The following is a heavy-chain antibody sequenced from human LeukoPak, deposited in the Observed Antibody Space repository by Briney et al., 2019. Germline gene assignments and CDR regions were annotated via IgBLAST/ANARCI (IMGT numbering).Heavy chain of an antibody. CDR3: ARGGSYYYDSSGYFY. J-gene: IGHJ4*02. V-gene: IGHV3-48*03. D-gene: IGHD3-22*01. CDR2: ISSSGSTI. Sequence: PGGSLRLSCAASGFTFSSYEMNWVRQAPGKGLEWVSYISSSGSTIYYADSVKGRFTISRDNAKNSLYLQMNSLRAEDTAVYYCARGGSYYYDSSGYFYWGQGTLVTVSS. CDR1: GFTFSSYE.